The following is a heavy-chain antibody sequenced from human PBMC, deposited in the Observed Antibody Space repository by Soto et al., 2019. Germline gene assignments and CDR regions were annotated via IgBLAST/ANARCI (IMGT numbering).Heavy chain of an antibody. Sequence: EVQLVESGGGLVQPGGSLRLSCAASGFTFSVYGMHWVRQAPGKGLVWVSRIGSDGSPTSYADSVKGRFTISRDNATRTLYLQMNRLRAEDRAVYYCARPGYSTYGPGVDVWGPGNTVTVSS. CDR2: IGSDGSPT. J-gene: IGHJ6*02. V-gene: IGHV3-74*01. CDR1: GFTFSVYG. D-gene: IGHD4-4*01. CDR3: ARPGYSTYGPGVDV.